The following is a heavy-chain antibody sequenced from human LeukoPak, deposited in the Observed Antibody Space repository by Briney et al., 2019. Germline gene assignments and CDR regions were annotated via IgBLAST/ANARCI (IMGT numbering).Heavy chain of an antibody. CDR3: ARGVAVAGTSPYYNYCMDV. CDR1: EVTFRTYW. V-gene: IGHV3-7*01. D-gene: IGHD6-19*01. CDR2: IKEDGSER. J-gene: IGHJ6*02. Sequence: GGSLRLSCEASEVTFRTYWMNWVRQAPGKGLEWVANIKEDGSERHYVDSVKGRFTVSRDNAKNSLYLQMNSLRAEDTAVYYRARGVAVAGTSPYYNYCMDVGGQATTVTVSS.